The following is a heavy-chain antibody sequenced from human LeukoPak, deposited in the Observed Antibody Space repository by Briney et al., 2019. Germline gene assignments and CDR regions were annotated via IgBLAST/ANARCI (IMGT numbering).Heavy chain of an antibody. Sequence: GGSLRLSCAASGFTVSSNYMSWVRQAPGKGLEWVSVIYSGGSTYYADSVKGRFTISRDNSKNTLYLQMNSLRAEDTAVYYCARGADYYDSSGYYYTPHAFDIWGQGTMVTVSS. CDR2: IYSGGST. V-gene: IGHV3-66*02. D-gene: IGHD3-22*01. CDR1: GFTVSSNY. CDR3: ARGADYYDSSGYYYTPHAFDI. J-gene: IGHJ3*02.